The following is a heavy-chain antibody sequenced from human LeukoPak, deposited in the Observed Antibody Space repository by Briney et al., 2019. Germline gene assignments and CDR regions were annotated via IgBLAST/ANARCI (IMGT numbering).Heavy chain of an antibody. CDR2: ISSSSYI. Sequence: GGSLRLSCAASGFTFSSYSMNWVRQAPGKGLEWVSSISSSSYIYYADSVKGRFTISRDNAKNSLYLQMNSLRAEDTAVYYCARREDSSGYYYRRDYYYYMDVWGKGTTVTVSS. CDR1: GFTFSSYS. D-gene: IGHD3-22*01. J-gene: IGHJ6*03. V-gene: IGHV3-21*01. CDR3: ARREDSSGYYYRRDYYYYMDV.